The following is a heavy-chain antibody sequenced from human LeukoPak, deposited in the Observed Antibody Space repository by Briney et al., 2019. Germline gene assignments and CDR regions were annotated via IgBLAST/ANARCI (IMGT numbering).Heavy chain of an antibody. J-gene: IGHJ4*02. D-gene: IGHD3-22*01. Sequence: SVKVSCKASGGTFSSYAISWVRQAPGQGLEWMGRIIPIFGTANYAQKFQGRVTITTDESTSTAYTELSSLRSEDTAVYYCARVYYDSSGYYHHFDYWGQGTLVTVSS. CDR1: GGTFSSYA. CDR3: ARVYYDSSGYYHHFDY. V-gene: IGHV1-69*05. CDR2: IIPIFGTA.